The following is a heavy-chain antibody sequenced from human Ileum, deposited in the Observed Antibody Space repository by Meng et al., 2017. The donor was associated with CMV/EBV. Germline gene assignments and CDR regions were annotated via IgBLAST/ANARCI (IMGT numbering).Heavy chain of an antibody. CDR1: GYTFTGYY. D-gene: IGHD1-7*01. Sequence: QVQLVQSGAEVKKPGASVKVSCKPSGYTFTGYYMHWVRQAPGQGLEWMGRINPDTGGTNYAQKFQGRVTMTRDTSISTAYMELGRLTSDDTAVYFCMTVTGNYPYWGQGALVTVSS. V-gene: IGHV1-2*06. J-gene: IGHJ4*02. CDR3: MTVTGNYPY. CDR2: INPDTGGT.